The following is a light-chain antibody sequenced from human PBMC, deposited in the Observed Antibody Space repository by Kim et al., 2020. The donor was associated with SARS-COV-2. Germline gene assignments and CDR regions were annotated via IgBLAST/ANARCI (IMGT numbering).Light chain of an antibody. V-gene: IGLV1-44*01. CDR1: SSNLGSNT. CDR3: AAWDDSLNGVI. J-gene: IGLJ2*01. CDR2: SNN. Sequence: GQRVTIACSGTSSNLGSNTVNWYQQLPGTAPKLLIYSNNQRPSGVPDRFSGSKSGTSASLAISGLQSEDEADYYCAAWDDSLNGVIFGGGTQLTVL.